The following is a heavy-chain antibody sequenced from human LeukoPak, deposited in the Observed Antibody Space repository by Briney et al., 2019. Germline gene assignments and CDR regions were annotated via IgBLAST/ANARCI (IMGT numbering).Heavy chain of an antibody. CDR1: GFSFSTSG. D-gene: IGHD3-10*01. J-gene: IGHJ4*02. CDR3: ARDLLNYGSAYYDVGIFDS. Sequence: GGSLRLSCEASGFSFSTSGVHWVRQAPGKGLEWMAVISKDGRKNHYTDSVKGRFTISRDNSKSTLFLQMNSLRPEDTAIYYCARDLLNYGSAYYDVGIFDSWGQGTLVTVSS. CDR2: ISKDGRKN. V-gene: IGHV3-30*04.